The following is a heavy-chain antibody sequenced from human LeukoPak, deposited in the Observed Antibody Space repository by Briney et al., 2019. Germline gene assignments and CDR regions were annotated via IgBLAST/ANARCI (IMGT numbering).Heavy chain of an antibody. CDR2: IHYSGST. Sequence: PSETLSLTCNVSGGSMNRNYWSWIRQPPGKGLEWIGYIHYSGSTNYNPSLKSRVTISVDTSKNQFSLKLSSVTAADTAVYYCARETSQKGAHYMDVWGKGTTVTISS. J-gene: IGHJ6*03. V-gene: IGHV4-59*01. D-gene: IGHD3-16*01. CDR1: GGSMNRNY. CDR3: ARETSQKGAHYMDV.